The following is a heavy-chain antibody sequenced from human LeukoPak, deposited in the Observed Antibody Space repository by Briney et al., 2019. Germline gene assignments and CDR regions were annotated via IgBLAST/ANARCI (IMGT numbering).Heavy chain of an antibody. J-gene: IGHJ4*02. CDR2: IYPGDSDT. V-gene: IGHV5-51*01. CDR3: ARVQLWFGELYPPFDY. D-gene: IGHD3-10*01. CDR1: GYSFTSYW. Sequence: GESLKISCKGSGYSFTSYWIGWVRQMPGKGLEWMGIIYPGDSDTRYSPSLQGQVTISADKSISTAYLQWSSLKASDTAMYYCARVQLWFGELYPPFDYWGQGTLVTVSS.